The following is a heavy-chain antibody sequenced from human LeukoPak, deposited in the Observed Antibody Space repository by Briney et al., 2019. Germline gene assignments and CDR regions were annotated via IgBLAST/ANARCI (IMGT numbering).Heavy chain of an antibody. CDR3: AKAGLEPPPGYYYYGMDV. J-gene: IGHJ6*02. V-gene: IGHV3-21*01. D-gene: IGHD1-1*01. Sequence: GGSLRLSCAASGFTFSSYSMNWVRQAPGKGLEWVSSISSSSSYIYYADSVKGRFTISRDNAKNSLYLQMNSLRAEDTAVYYCAKAGLEPPPGYYYYGMDVWGQGTTVTVSS. CDR1: GFTFSSYS. CDR2: ISSSSSYI.